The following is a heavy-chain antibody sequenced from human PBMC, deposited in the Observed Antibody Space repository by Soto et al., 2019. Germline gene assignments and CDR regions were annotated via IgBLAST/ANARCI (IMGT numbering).Heavy chain of an antibody. J-gene: IGHJ6*02. V-gene: IGHV1-69*06. CDR1: GGTFSSYA. Sequence: SVKVSCKASGGTFSSYAISWVRQAPGQGLEWMGGIIPIFGTANYAQKFQGRVTITADKSTSTTYMELSSLRSEDTAVYYCAGSRGRGLYYYYGMDVWGQGTTVTVSS. D-gene: IGHD6-13*01. CDR2: IIPIFGTA. CDR3: AGSRGRGLYYYYGMDV.